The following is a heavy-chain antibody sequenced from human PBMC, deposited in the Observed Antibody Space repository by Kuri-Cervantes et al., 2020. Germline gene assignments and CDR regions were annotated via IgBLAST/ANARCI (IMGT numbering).Heavy chain of an antibody. D-gene: IGHD2-21*02. V-gene: IGHV3-30-3*01. CDR3: ARDPCGGDCTYYFDY. CDR1: GFTFSSYA. Sequence: GESLKISCAASGFTFSSYAMHWVRQAPGKGLEWVAVISYDGSNKYYADSVKGRFTISRDNAKNSLYLQMNSLRAEDTAVYYCARDPCGGDCTYYFDYWGQGTLVTVSS. J-gene: IGHJ4*02. CDR2: ISYDGSNK.